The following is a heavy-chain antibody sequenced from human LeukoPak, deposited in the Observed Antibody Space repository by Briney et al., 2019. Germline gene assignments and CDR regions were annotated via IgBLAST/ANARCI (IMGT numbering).Heavy chain of an antibody. CDR2: ISSDGSEE. V-gene: IGHV3-30*18. Sequence: PGRSLRLSCAASGFTFSSYGMHWVRQAQGKGLEWVAVISSDGSEEYYADSVKGRFTISRDNSKNTLYLQMSSLRVEDTAVYYCAKDKGREGDYWGQGNLVTVSS. D-gene: IGHD1-26*01. CDR3: AKDKGREGDY. CDR1: GFTFSSYG. J-gene: IGHJ4*02.